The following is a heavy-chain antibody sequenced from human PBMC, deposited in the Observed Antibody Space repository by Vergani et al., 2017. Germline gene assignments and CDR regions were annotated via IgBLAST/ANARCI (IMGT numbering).Heavy chain of an antibody. D-gene: IGHD4-17*01. CDR1: GFTFSSYS. CDR3: ASHRYYGDYFPYY. CDR2: ISSSSSYI. J-gene: IGHJ4*02. Sequence: EVQLVESGGGLVKPGGSLRLSCAASGFTFSSYSMNWVRQAPGKGLEWVSSISSSSSYIYYADSVKGRFTISRDNAKNSLYLQMNSLRAEDTAVYYCASHRYYGDYFPYYWGQGTLVTVSS. V-gene: IGHV3-21*01.